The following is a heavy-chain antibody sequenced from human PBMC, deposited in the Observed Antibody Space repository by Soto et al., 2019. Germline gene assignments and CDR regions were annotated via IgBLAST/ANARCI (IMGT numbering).Heavy chain of an antibody. D-gene: IGHD3-22*01. V-gene: IGHV3-23*01. CDR1: GFTFSSYA. CDR3: AKESWNLYYYDRSANDY. Sequence: GGSLRLSCAASGFTFSSYAMSWVRQAPGKGLEWVSAISGSGGSTYYADSVKGRFTISRDNSKNTLYLQMNSLRAEDTAVYYCAKESWNLYYYDRSANDYWGQGTLVTVSS. CDR2: ISGSGGST. J-gene: IGHJ4*02.